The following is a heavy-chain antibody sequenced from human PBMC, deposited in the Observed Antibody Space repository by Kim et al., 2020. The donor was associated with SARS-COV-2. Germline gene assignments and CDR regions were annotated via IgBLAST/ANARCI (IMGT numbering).Heavy chain of an antibody. V-gene: IGHV3-7*01. CDR3: AKTSGFFDV. J-gene: IGHJ4*02. CDR1: GFTFSTSW. Sequence: GGSLRLSCVASGFTFSTSWMTWVRQGPGKGLQLVANIKEDGSEKFYLDSVRGRFTISRDNADNSLFLQMESLRAEDTAVYYCAKTSGFFDVWGQGTLVT. D-gene: IGHD3-10*01. CDR2: IKEDGSEK.